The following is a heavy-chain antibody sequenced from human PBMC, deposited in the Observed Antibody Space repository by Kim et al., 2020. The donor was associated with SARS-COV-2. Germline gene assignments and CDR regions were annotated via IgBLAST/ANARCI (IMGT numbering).Heavy chain of an antibody. CDR2: IRRGSSET. CDR1: GFTFSDYY. J-gene: IGHJ5*02. CDR3: ASDVELRRGYFDP. D-gene: IGHD1-7*01. V-gene: IGHV3-11*05. Sequence: GGSLRLSCAASGFTFSDYYMSWIRQAPGKGLEWVAYIRRGSSETYYVDSVKGRFTISRDNAKNSLYLQMNSLRAEDTAVYYCASDVELRRGYFDPRHPGT.